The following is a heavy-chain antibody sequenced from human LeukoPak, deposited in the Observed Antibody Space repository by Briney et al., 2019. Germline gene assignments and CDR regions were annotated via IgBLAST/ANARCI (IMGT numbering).Heavy chain of an antibody. J-gene: IGHJ5*02. CDR3: ARLYYDLWSGQYPGWFDP. V-gene: IGHV4-39*01. D-gene: IGHD3-3*01. Sequence: SETLSLTCTVSGDSISSSSYYWGWFRQPPGKGLEWLGSIYYSGSTYYNPSLKSRVTISVDTSKNQFSLKLSSVTAADTAVYYCARLYYDLWSGQYPGWFDPWGQGTLVTVSS. CDR1: GDSISSSSYY. CDR2: IYYSGST.